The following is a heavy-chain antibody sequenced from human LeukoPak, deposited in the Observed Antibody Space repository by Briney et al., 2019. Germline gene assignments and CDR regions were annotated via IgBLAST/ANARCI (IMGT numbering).Heavy chain of an antibody. CDR1: GFSFSSYV. Sequence: GRSLRLSCAASGFSFSSYVMHWVRQAPGKGLEWVAVIKDDGSDKYYADSGKGRFTISRDNSKNQLYLQLNSLRAEDTAVYYCAKGVRGVIAYYLDYWGQGTLVTVSS. D-gene: IGHD3-10*01. V-gene: IGHV3-30*18. CDR2: IKDDGSDK. CDR3: AKGVRGVIAYYLDY. J-gene: IGHJ4*02.